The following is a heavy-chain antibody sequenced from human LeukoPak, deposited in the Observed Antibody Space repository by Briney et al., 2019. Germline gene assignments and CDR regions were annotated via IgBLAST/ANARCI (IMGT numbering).Heavy chain of an antibody. CDR3: ARDAFTIFGVVAPGGWFDP. J-gene: IGHJ5*02. CDR2: IIPIFGTA. V-gene: IGHV1-69*05. Sequence: SVKVSCKASGGTFSNYAISWVRQAPGQGLEWMGGIIPIFGTANYAQKFQGRVTITTDESTSTAYMELSSLRSEDTAVYYCARDAFTIFGVVAPGGWFDPWGQGTLVTVSS. D-gene: IGHD3-3*01. CDR1: GGTFSNYA.